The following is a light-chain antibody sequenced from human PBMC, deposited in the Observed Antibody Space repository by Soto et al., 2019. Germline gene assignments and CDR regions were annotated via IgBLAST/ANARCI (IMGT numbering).Light chain of an antibody. CDR2: AAS. CDR1: QGISIY. V-gene: IGKV1-8*01. Sequence: AIRMTQSPSSLSASTGDRVTITCRASQGISIYLAWYQQKPGKAPKLLIYAASTLQSGVPSRFRGSGSGTDFTLTISCLQSEDFATYYCQQYYSYPQTFGQGTKVEIK. J-gene: IGKJ1*01. CDR3: QQYYSYPQT.